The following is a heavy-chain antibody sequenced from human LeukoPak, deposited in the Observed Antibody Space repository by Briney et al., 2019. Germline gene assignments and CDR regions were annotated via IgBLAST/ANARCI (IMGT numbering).Heavy chain of an antibody. D-gene: IGHD2-8*01. Sequence: GGSLRLSCAASGFTFSGYSMSWVRQAPGKGPEWVAFIRHDGTIKYYGDSVKGRFTISRDNAKNTLYLQMDSLRAEDTAVYYCAKEGPKMGSSDYWGQGTLVTVST. CDR2: IRHDGTIK. V-gene: IGHV3-30*02. CDR3: AKEGPKMGSSDY. J-gene: IGHJ4*02. CDR1: GFTFSGYS.